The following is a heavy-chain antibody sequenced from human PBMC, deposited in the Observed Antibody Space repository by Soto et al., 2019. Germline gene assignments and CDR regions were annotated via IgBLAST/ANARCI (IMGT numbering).Heavy chain of an antibody. Sequence: QVQLQESGPGLVKPTQTLSLTCSVSRAFINSGGFYYSWIRQPPGKGLEWLGYIFHSGSSLYNPSLRGXXTLSADTSRNQLSLYLTSVTAADTAVYYRVRGGIAGHWFDPWGQGILVTVSS. CDR3: VRGGIAGHWFDP. CDR2: IFHSGSS. J-gene: IGHJ5*02. D-gene: IGHD2-15*01. CDR1: RAFINSGGFY. V-gene: IGHV4-31*03.